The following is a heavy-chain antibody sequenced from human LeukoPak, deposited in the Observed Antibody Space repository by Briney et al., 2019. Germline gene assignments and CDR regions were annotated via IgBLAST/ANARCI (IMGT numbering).Heavy chain of an antibody. Sequence: PSETLSLTCTVSGASIRNYYWSWIRQSPWKGLEWIGYIYYSGSTNYNPSLESRVAMSVDTSKNQFSLRLSSVTAADTAIYYCARRYSSSWYVGFFDPWGQGTLVTVSS. CDR1: GASIRNYY. V-gene: IGHV4-59*08. D-gene: IGHD6-13*01. CDR3: ARRYSSSWYVGFFDP. J-gene: IGHJ5*02. CDR2: IYYSGST.